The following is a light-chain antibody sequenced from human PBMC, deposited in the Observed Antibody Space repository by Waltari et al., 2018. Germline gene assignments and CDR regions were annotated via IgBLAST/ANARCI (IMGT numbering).Light chain of an antibody. CDR1: QSGNNY. CDR2: GAS. CDR3: LQYSSSPLT. V-gene: IGKV3-20*01. Sequence: EIVLTQSPGTLSLSRGERATLSGRASQSGNNYLAWLQQKPGQAHRLLIHGASSRATGIPDRVSGSGSGTDFTLTISELEPHDFALYYCLQYSSSPLTFGPGTKVDIK. J-gene: IGKJ3*01.